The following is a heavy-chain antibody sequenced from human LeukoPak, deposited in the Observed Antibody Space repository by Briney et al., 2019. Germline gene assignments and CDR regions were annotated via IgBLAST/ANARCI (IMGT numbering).Heavy chain of an antibody. CDR3: GGAGGWSGYPPNSYSYGMDV. CDR2: IYTSGST. CDR1: GGSISSGSYY. V-gene: IGHV4-61*02. Sequence: PSETLSRTCTVSGGSISSGSYYWSWIRQPAGKGLEWIGRIYTSGSTNYNPSLKSRVTISVDTSKNQFSLKLSSVTAADTAVYYWGGAGGWSGYPPNSYSYGMDVWGKGTTVTVSS. D-gene: IGHD3-3*01. J-gene: IGHJ6*04.